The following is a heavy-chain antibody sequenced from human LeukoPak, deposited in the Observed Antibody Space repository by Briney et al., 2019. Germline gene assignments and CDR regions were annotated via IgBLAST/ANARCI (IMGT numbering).Heavy chain of an antibody. D-gene: IGHD6-13*01. CDR3: ARAGGQQLDKIDY. CDR1: GGSFSGYY. CDR2: INHSGST. J-gene: IGHJ4*02. V-gene: IGHV4-34*01. Sequence: SETLSLTCAVYGGSFSGYYWSWIRQPPGKGLEWIGEINHSGSTNYNPSLKSRVTISVDTSKNQFSLKLSSVTAADTAVYYCARAGGQQLDKIDYWGQGTLVTVSS.